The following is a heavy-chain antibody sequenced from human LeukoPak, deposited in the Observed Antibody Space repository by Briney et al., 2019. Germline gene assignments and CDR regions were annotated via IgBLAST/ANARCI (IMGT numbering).Heavy chain of an antibody. Sequence: SQTLSLTCTVSGGSISSGDYYWSWIRQPPGKGLEWIGYIYYSGSTYYNPSLKSRVTISVDTSKNQFSLKLSSVTAADTAVYYCARDIPYCSGCSCYRGSHWFDPWGQGTLVTVSS. CDR3: ARDIPYCSGCSCYRGSHWFDP. CDR2: IYYSGST. J-gene: IGHJ5*02. D-gene: IGHD2-15*01. V-gene: IGHV4-30-4*01. CDR1: GGSISSGDYY.